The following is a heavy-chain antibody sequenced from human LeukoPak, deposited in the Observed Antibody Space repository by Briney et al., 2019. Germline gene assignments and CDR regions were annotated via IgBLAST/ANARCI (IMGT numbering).Heavy chain of an antibody. CDR1: GGSISTYY. D-gene: IGHD3-10*01. CDR2: IYTSGST. J-gene: IGHJ4*02. CDR3: AIARGERRLLWFGELPDY. Sequence: PSETLSLTCTVSGGSISTYYWSWIRQPAGKGLEWIGRIYTSGSTNYNPSLKSRVTMSVDTSKNQFSLKLSSVTAADTAVYYCAIARGERRLLWFGELPDYWGQGTLVTVSS. V-gene: IGHV4-4*07.